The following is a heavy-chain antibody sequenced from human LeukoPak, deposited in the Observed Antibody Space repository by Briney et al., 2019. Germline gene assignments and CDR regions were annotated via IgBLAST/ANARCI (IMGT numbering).Heavy chain of an antibody. V-gene: IGHV3-7*01. Sequence: GGSLRLSCAASGFSFSKFWTGWARQAPGKGLEWVANMRQDGSEKYHVDSVKGRFTISRDNSKNTLYLRMNSLRAEDTAVYYCARGGSSAYYPYYYYMDVWGKGTTVTVSS. CDR1: GFSFSKFW. CDR2: MRQDGSEK. D-gene: IGHD2-2*01. CDR3: ARGGSSAYYPYYYYMDV. J-gene: IGHJ6*03.